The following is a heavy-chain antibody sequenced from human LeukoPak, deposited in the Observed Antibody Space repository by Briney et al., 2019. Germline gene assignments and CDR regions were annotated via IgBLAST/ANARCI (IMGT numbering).Heavy chain of an antibody. J-gene: IGHJ4*02. D-gene: IGHD3-22*01. CDR2: ISYDGSKK. CDR3: AREGVYSSGWSAYYYDSSGYGHLDY. V-gene: IGHV3-30*04. Sequence: GGSLRFSCAASGFTFSSYAMHWVRQAPGKGLEWVAVISYDGSKKYYADSVKGRFTISRDNSKNALYLQMNSLRAEDTAVYYCAREGVYSSGWSAYYYDSSGYGHLDYWGQGTLVTVSS. CDR1: GFTFSSYA.